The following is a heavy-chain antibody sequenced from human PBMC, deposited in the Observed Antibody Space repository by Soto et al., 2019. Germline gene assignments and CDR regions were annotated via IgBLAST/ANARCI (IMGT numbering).Heavy chain of an antibody. J-gene: IGHJ3*02. Sequence: GGSLRLSCAASGFTFSDYAMHWVRQAPGKGLEWVSSISSSSSYIYYADSVKGRFTISRDNAKNSLYLQMNSLRAEDTAVYYCARDLGYYDSSGRRSAFDIWGQGTMVTVSS. CDR3: ARDLGYYDSSGRRSAFDI. CDR2: ISSSSSYI. CDR1: GFTFSDYA. D-gene: IGHD3-22*01. V-gene: IGHV3-21*01.